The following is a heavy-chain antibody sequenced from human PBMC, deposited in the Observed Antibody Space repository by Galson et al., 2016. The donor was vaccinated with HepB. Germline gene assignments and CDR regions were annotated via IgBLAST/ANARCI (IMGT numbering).Heavy chain of an antibody. CDR2: ISFDGSNK. CDR3: ARAPLEMATIQRGYFDY. D-gene: IGHD5-24*01. J-gene: IGHJ4*02. Sequence: SLRLSCAASGFTFSTYWMHWIRQAPGKGLEWVAVISFDGSNKYYADSVKGRFTISRDNSKNTLYLQMDSLRAEDTAVYYCARAPLEMATIQRGYFDYWGQGTLVTVSS. CDR1: GFTFSTYW. V-gene: IGHV3-30-3*01.